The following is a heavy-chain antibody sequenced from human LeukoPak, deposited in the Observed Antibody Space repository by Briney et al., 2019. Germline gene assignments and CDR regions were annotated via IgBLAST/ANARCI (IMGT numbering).Heavy chain of an antibody. V-gene: IGHV4-59*01. CDR3: ARKDYGGNRAYVY. D-gene: IGHD4-23*01. J-gene: IGHJ4*02. CDR1: GGSISSYY. Sequence: SETLSLTCTVSGGSISSYYWSWIRQPPGKGLEWIGYIYYSGSTNYNPSLKSRVTISVDTSKNQFSLKLSSVTAADTAVYYCARKDYGGNRAYVYWGQGTLVTVSS. CDR2: IYYSGST.